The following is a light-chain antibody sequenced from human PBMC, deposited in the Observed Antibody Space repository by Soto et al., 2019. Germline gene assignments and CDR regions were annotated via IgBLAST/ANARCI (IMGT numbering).Light chain of an antibody. V-gene: IGKV3-15*01. CDR3: QQGHNWPLT. CDR1: QSISSE. Sequence: EIVMTQSPATLSVSPGERATLSCRASQSISSELAWYQQKPGQPPRLLIYGASTRATGVPARFTGSGSGSYFTLTISGLQSEDVAVYYCQQGHNWPLTFGQGTRLEI. CDR2: GAS. J-gene: IGKJ2*01.